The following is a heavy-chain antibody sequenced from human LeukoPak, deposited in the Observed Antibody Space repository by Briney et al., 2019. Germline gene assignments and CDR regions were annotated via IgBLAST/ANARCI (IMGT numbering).Heavy chain of an antibody. V-gene: IGHV4-34*01. CDR1: GGSFSGYY. CDR3: ARGRGSGGAADKGWYFDR. CDR2: INHSGST. Sequence: PSETLSLTCAVYGGSFSGYYWSWIHQPPGKGLEWIGEINHSGSTNYNPSLKSPVTISVDTSKNQFSLKLSSVTAADTAVYYCARGRGSGGAADKGWYFDRWGRGTLVTVSS. D-gene: IGHD3-10*01. J-gene: IGHJ2*01.